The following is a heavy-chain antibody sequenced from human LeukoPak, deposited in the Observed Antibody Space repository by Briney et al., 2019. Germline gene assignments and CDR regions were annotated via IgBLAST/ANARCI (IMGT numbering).Heavy chain of an antibody. CDR1: GFTFSSYD. CDR3: ARALKELPNYDFWSGYYGGYYGMDV. D-gene: IGHD3-3*01. CDR2: IGTAGDT. V-gene: IGHV3-13*01. Sequence: GGSLRLSCAASGFTFSSYDMHWVRQATGKGLEWVSAIGTAGDTYYPGSVKGRFTISRENAKNSLYLQMNSLRAGDTAVYYCARALKELPNYDFWSGYYGGYYGMDVWGQGTTVTVSS. J-gene: IGHJ6*02.